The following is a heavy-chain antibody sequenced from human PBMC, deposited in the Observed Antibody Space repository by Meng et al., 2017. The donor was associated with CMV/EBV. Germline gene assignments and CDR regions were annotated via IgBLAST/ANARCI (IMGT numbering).Heavy chain of an antibody. CDR1: GFTFDDYA. V-gene: IGHV3-9*03. CDR3: AKDMRRNGDYTAWDY. Sequence: SLKISCAASGFTFDDYAMHWVRQAPGKSLEWVSGISWNSGSIGYADSVKGRFTISRDNAKNSLYLQMNSLRAEDMALYYCAKDMRRNGDYTAWDYWGQGTLVTVSS. D-gene: IGHD4-17*01. CDR2: ISWNSGSI. J-gene: IGHJ4*02.